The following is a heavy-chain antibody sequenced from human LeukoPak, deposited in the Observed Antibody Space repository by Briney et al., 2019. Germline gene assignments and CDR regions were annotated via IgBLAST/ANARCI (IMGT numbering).Heavy chain of an antibody. V-gene: IGHV3-48*03. CDR2: ISSSGRTI. Sequence: PGGSLRLSCAATGFTFTSYEMNWVRHSPERGLEWLSYISSSGRTIYYAHSVKGRFTISRDNVKNSVSLQMNSLRVENTGIYYCARGEIDAVRFDYWGQGTLVSVSS. CDR1: GFTFTSYE. D-gene: IGHD2/OR15-2a*01. CDR3: ARGEIDAVRFDY. J-gene: IGHJ4*02.